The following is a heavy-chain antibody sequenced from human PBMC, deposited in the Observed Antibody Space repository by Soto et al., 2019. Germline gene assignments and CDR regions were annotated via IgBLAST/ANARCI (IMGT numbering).Heavy chain of an antibody. CDR1: GFTFSSYG. V-gene: IGHV3-33*01. CDR2: IWYDGSNK. D-gene: IGHD5-12*01. CDR3: ARDEGLRSIGVSYGMDV. J-gene: IGHJ6*02. Sequence: PGGSLRLSCAASGFTFSSYGMHWVRQAPGKGLEWVAVIWYDGSNKYYADSVKGRFTISRDNSKNTLYLQMNSLRAEDTAVYYCARDEGLRSIGVSYGMDVWGQGTTVTVSS.